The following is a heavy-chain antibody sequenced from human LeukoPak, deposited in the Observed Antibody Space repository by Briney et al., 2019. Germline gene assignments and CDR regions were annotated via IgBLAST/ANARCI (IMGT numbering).Heavy chain of an antibody. CDR1: GFTFSSYS. J-gene: IGHJ4*02. CDR2: ISSSSSSI. CDR3: ARDDLRGYSSSWYGIFDY. V-gene: IGHV3-21*01. D-gene: IGHD6-13*01. Sequence: AGGSLRLSCAASGFTFSSYSMNWVRQAPGKGLEWVSSISSSSSSIYYAASVKGRFTISRDNAKNSLYLQMNSLRAEDTAVYYCARDDLRGYSSSWYGIFDYWGQGTLATVSS.